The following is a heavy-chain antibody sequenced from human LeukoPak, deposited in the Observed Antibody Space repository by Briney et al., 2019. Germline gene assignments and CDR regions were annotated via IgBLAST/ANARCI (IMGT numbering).Heavy chain of an antibody. D-gene: IGHD3-22*01. V-gene: IGHV1-2*02. CDR1: GYTFTGYY. CDR3: ARAEPPYYYDSSGPDY. CDR2: INPNSGGT. J-gene: IGHJ4*02. Sequence: ASVKVSCKASGYTFTGYYMHWVRQAPGQGLEWMGWINPNSGGTNYAQKFQGRVTMTRDTSISTAYMELSRLRSDDTAVYYCARAEPPYYYDSSGPDYWGQGTLVTVSS.